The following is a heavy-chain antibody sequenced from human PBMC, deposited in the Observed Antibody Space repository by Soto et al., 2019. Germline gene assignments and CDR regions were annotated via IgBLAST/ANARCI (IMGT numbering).Heavy chain of an antibody. CDR3: ARHPYSSGLYYFAY. D-gene: IGHD6-19*01. Sequence: LGESLKISCKGSGYSFTSYWIGWVRQMPGKGLEWMGIIYPGDSDTRYSPSFQGQVTISADKSISTAYLQWSSLKASDTAMYYCARHPYSSGLYYFAYGGRGTLGPASS. J-gene: IGHJ4*02. CDR2: IYPGDSDT. V-gene: IGHV5-51*01. CDR1: GYSFTSYW.